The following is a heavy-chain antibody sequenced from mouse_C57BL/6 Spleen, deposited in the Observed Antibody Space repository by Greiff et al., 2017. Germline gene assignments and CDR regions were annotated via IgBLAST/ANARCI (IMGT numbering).Heavy chain of an antibody. CDR3: SSYYGSSFFDY. D-gene: IGHD1-1*01. Sequence: QVQLQQPGTELVKPGASVKLSCKASGYTFTSYWMPWVKQRPGQGLEWIGNINPSNGGTNYNETFKSKATLPVDKSSSTAYMLLSSLTSEDSAVYYCSSYYGSSFFDYWGQGTTLTVSS. J-gene: IGHJ2*01. CDR1: GYTFTSYW. V-gene: IGHV1-53*01. CDR2: INPSNGGT.